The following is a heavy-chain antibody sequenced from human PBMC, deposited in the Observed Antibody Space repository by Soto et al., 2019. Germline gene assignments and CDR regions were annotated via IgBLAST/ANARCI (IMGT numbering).Heavy chain of an antibody. V-gene: IGHV3-7*01. CDR2: IKQDGSEK. CDR3: LLNPDY. J-gene: IGHJ4*02. Sequence: LRLSCAASGFTFSSYWMSWVRQAPGKGLEWVANIKQDGSEKNYAESVKGRFTISRDNSKNTVYLQMNSLRAEDTALYYCLLNPDYWGQGTLVTVSS. CDR1: GFTFSSYW.